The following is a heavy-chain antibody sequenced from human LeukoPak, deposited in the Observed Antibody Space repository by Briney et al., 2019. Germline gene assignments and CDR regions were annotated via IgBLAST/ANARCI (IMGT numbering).Heavy chain of an antibody. CDR3: ATGLHCSSTSCQFYGMDV. J-gene: IGHJ6*02. Sequence: ASVKVSCKVSGYTLTELSMHWVRQDPGNGLEWMGGFDPEDGETIYAQKFQGRVTMTEDTSTDTAYMELSSLRSEDTAVYYCATGLHCSSTSCQFYGMDVWGQGTTVTVSS. D-gene: IGHD2-2*01. CDR2: FDPEDGET. V-gene: IGHV1-24*01. CDR1: GYTLTELS.